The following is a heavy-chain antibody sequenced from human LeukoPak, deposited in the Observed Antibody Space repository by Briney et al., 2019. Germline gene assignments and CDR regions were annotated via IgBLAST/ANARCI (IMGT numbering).Heavy chain of an antibody. V-gene: IGHV1-2*02. Sequence: ASVKVSCKASGYTFTGYYMHWVRQAPGQGLEWMGWINPNSGGTNYAQKFQGRVTMTRDTSISTAYMELSSLRSEDTAVYYCAGEQYYYDSSGYPKYFDYWGQGTLVTVSS. J-gene: IGHJ4*02. D-gene: IGHD3-22*01. CDR2: INPNSGGT. CDR1: GYTFTGYY. CDR3: AGEQYYYDSSGYPKYFDY.